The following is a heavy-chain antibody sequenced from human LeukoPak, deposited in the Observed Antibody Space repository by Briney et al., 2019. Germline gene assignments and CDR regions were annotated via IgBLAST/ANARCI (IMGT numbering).Heavy chain of an antibody. CDR3: ARDHCSSTSCYYYFDY. D-gene: IGHD2-2*01. J-gene: IGHJ4*02. CDR2: ISSSSSYI. V-gene: IGHV3-21*01. CDR1: GFTFSAYS. Sequence: GGSLRLSCAASGFTFSAYSMNWVRQAPGKGLEWVSSISSSSSYIYYADSVKGRFTISRDNAKNSLYLQMNSLRAEDTAVYYCARDHCSSTSCYYYFDYWGQGTLVTVSS.